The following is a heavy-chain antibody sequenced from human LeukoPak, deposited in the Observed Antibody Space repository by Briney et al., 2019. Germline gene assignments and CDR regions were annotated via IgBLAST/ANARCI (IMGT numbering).Heavy chain of an antibody. V-gene: IGHV4-59*12. CDR3: ARVRAVTATRVYYYMDV. J-gene: IGHJ6*03. CDR1: GGSISNYY. CDR2: IYYTGST. Sequence: SETLSLTCTVSGGSISNYYWNWIRQPPGKGLEWIGYIYYTGSTNYNPSLESRVTISVDTSKNQFSLKLSSVTAADTALYYCARVRAVTATRVYYYMDVWGKGTTVTVSS. D-gene: IGHD2-15*01.